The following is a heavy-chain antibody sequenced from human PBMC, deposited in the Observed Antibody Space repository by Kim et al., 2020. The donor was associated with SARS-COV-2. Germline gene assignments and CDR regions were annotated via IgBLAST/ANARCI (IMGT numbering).Heavy chain of an antibody. CDR1: GFTFSDYY. D-gene: IGHD3-22*01. CDR3: ARADYYDSSGYAPHDAFDI. J-gene: IGHJ3*02. Sequence: GGSLRLSCAASGFTFSDYYMSWIRQAPGKGLEWVSYISSSGSTIYYADSVKGRFTISRDNAKNSLYLQMNSLRAEDTAVYYCARADYYDSSGYAPHDAFDIWGQGTMVTVSS. CDR2: ISSSGSTI. V-gene: IGHV3-11*01.